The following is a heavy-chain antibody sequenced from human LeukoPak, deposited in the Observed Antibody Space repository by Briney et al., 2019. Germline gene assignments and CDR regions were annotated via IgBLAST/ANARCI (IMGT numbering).Heavy chain of an antibody. J-gene: IGHJ4*02. CDR2: ITGSGVST. D-gene: IGHD2/OR15-2a*01. V-gene: IGHV3-23*01. CDR3: AREHFDFDY. CDR1: GFTFSSYA. Sequence: TGGSLRLSCAASGFTFSSYAMTGVRQAPGKGLEWVSEITGSGVSTYYADSVKGRFTISRDNSKNTLYLQMNSLRAEDTAVYYCAREHFDFDYWGQGTLVTVSS.